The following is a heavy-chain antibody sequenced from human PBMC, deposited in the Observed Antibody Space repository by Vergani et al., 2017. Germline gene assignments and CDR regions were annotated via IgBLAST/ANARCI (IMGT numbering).Heavy chain of an antibody. CDR2: ISPGASTA. CDR3: ARNPGIATTRHYYAMDV. V-gene: IGHV3-11*04. J-gene: IGHJ6*02. D-gene: IGHD6-13*01. Sequence: LEESGGGSVKPGGSLRLSCAASGFKFRDHYMSWIRQAPGKGLGWVSHISPGASTASYTDSVTGRFTVSRDNDNNSLTLDMTTLGVEDTAVYYCARNPGIATTRHYYAMDVWGQGTTVTVSS. CDR1: GFKFRDHY.